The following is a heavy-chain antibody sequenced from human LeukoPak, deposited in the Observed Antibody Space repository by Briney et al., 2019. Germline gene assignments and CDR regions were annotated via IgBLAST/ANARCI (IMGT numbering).Heavy chain of an antibody. J-gene: IGHJ4*02. Sequence: PGRSLRLSCAASGFTFSSYAMHWVRQAPDKGLEWVAVISYDGSNKYYADSVKGRFTISRDNSKNTLYLQMNSLRTEDTAVYYCARAYYYGVPFDYWGQGTLVTVSS. CDR2: ISYDGSNK. V-gene: IGHV3-30-3*01. CDR1: GFTFSSYA. D-gene: IGHD3-22*01. CDR3: ARAYYYGVPFDY.